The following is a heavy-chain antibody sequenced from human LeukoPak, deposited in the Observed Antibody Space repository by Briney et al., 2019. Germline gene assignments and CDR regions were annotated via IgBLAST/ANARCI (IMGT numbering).Heavy chain of an antibody. CDR2: IYSGGST. V-gene: IGHV3-53*01. CDR3: ARGYSSSGYASLGPSGMDV. D-gene: IGHD6-13*01. J-gene: IGHJ6*02. Sequence: PGGSLRLSCAASGFTVSSNYMSWVRQAPGKGLEWVSVIYSGGSTYYADSVKGRFTISRDNSKNTLYLQINSLRAEDTAVYYCARGYSSSGYASLGPSGMDVWGQGTTVTVSS. CDR1: GFTVSSNY.